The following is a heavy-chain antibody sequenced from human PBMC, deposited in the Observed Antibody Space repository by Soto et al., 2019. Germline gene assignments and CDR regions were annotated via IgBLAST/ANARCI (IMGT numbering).Heavy chain of an antibody. V-gene: IGHV4-59*08. CDR2: IYYSGST. J-gene: IGHJ5*02. CDR3: ARQTYYSWGSYRYPWFDP. Sequence: PSETLSLTCTVSGGSISSYYWSWIRQPPGKGLEWIGYIYYSGSTNYNPSLKSRVTISVDTSKNQFSLKLSSVTAADTAVYYCARQTYYSWGSYRYPWFDPWGQGTLVTVS. CDR1: GGSISSYY. D-gene: IGHD3-16*02.